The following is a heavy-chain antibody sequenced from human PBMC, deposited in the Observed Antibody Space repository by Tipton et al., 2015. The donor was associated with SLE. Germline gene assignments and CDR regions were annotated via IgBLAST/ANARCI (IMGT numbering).Heavy chain of an antibody. Sequence: TLSLTCAVYGGSFSGYYWSWIRQPPGKGLEWIGEINHSGSTYYNPSLKSRVTISVDTSKNQFSLKLSSVTAADTAVYYCARQDSNGGYDYWGQGTLVTVSS. V-gene: IGHV4-34*09. J-gene: IGHJ4*02. CDR1: GGSFSGYY. CDR3: ARQDSNGGYDY. D-gene: IGHD3-16*01. CDR2: INHSGST.